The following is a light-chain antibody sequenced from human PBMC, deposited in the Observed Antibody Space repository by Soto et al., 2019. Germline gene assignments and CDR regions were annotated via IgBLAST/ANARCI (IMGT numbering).Light chain of an antibody. CDR2: WAS. Sequence: DIVMTQSPDSLAVSLGERATINCKSSQSVLHSSNNKNYLAWYQQKPGQPPKLLIYWASTRESGVPDRFSGSGSGTDFTLTIVSLQAEDVAVYYCQQYYSTPLPFGGGTKVEIK. CDR3: QQYYSTPLP. CDR1: QSVLHSSNNKNY. V-gene: IGKV4-1*01. J-gene: IGKJ4*01.